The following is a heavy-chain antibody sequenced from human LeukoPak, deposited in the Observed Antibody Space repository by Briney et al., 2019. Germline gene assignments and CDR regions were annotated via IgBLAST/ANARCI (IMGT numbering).Heavy chain of an antibody. Sequence: SETLSLTCTVSGGSLSSYFWRWIRQPPGKGLEWIAYIYYSGSTNYNPSLKSRVTISVDRSKNQFSLKLSSVTAADTAVYYCARGRYYGSGTHFDYWGQGTLVTVSS. D-gene: IGHD3-10*01. CDR3: ARGRYYGSGTHFDY. V-gene: IGHV4-59*12. CDR1: GGSLSSYF. CDR2: IYYSGST. J-gene: IGHJ4*02.